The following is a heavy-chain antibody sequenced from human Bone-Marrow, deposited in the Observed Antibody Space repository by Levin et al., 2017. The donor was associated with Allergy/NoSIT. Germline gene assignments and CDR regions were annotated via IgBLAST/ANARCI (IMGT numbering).Heavy chain of an antibody. CDR3: ATTSGSQGATGLMGFDY. CDR1: GFTFSSYA. J-gene: IGHJ4*02. D-gene: IGHD1-26*01. Sequence: GGSLRLSCAASGFTFSSYAMHWVRQAPGKGLEWVAVISYDGSNKYYADSVKGRFTISRDNSKNTLYLQMNSLRAEDTAVYYCATTSGSQGATGLMGFDYWGQGTLVTVSS. V-gene: IGHV3-30-3*01. CDR2: ISYDGSNK.